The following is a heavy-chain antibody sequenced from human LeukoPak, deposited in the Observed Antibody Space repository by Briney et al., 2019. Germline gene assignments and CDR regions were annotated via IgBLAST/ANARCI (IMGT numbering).Heavy chain of an antibody. Sequence: GGSLRLPCKGSGYSFTSYWIGWVRQMPGKGLEWMGIIYPGDSDTRYSPSFQGQVTISADKSISTANLQWSSLKASDTAMYYCARGCWSGRTDGFDIWGQGTMVTVSS. J-gene: IGHJ3*02. D-gene: IGHD3-3*01. V-gene: IGHV5-51*01. CDR3: ARGCWSGRTDGFDI. CDR1: GYSFTSYW. CDR2: IYPGDSDT.